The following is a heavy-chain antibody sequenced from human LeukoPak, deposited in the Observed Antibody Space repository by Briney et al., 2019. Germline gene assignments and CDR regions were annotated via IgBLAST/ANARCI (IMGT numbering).Heavy chain of an antibody. J-gene: IGHJ4*02. V-gene: IGHV1-46*01. Sequence: ASVKVSCKASGYTFTSNYIHWVRQAPGQGLEWMGMIYPRDGSTSYAQKFQGRVTVTRDTSTSTVHMELSGLRSEDTAVYYCARDQEGFDYWDQGTLVTVSS. CDR1: GYTFTSNY. CDR3: ARDQEGFDY. CDR2: IYPRDGST.